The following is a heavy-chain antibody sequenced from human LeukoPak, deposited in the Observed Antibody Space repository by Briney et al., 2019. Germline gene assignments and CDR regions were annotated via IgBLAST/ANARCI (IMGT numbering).Heavy chain of an antibody. J-gene: IGHJ4*02. V-gene: IGHV1-46*01. Sequence: ASVKVSCKASGYTFTSNYIHWVRQAPGQGLEWMGMIYPRDGSTSYAQKFQGRVTVTRDTSTSTVHMELSGLRSEDTAVYYCARDQEGFDYWDQGTLVTVSS. CDR1: GYTFTSNY. CDR3: ARDQEGFDY. CDR2: IYPRDGST.